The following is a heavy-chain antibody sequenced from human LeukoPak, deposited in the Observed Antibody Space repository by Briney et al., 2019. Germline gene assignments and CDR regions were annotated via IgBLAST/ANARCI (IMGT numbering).Heavy chain of an antibody. V-gene: IGHV3-13*01. CDR2: VGTGGDT. CDR1: GFSFRNYD. CDR3: ARRSAAAGIDAFDI. D-gene: IGHD6-13*01. Sequence: GGSLRLSCSASGFSFRNYDMHWVRQPTGKGLEWVSAVGTGGDTYYAGSVKGRFTVARENAKNTLYLQMNSLRAGDTAMYYCARRSAAAGIDAFDIWGQGTMVTVSS. J-gene: IGHJ3*02.